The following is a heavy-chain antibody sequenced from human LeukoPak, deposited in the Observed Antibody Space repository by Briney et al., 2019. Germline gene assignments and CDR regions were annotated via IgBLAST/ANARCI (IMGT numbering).Heavy chain of an antibody. CDR2: ISYSAST. D-gene: IGHD4-11*01. Sequence: SQTLSLTCTVSGGSISSGGYYWSWIRQPPGKGLEWIASISYSASTNYSPSFKSRVTISVDTSKNQLSLKLSSVTAADTAVYYCARTLFINYQYYFDYWGQGTLVTVSS. CDR3: ARTLFINYQYYFDY. V-gene: IGHV4-61*08. CDR1: GGSISSGGYY. J-gene: IGHJ4*02.